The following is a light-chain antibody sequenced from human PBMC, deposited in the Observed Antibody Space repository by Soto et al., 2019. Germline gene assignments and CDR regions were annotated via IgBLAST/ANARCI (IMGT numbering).Light chain of an antibody. CDR2: GAS. V-gene: IGKV3-20*01. Sequence: ETVLTQSPGTLSLSPGERATLSCRASQSVSSSYLAWYQQKPGQAPRLLIYGASSRATGIPDRFSGSGSGTDFTLTISRLEPDYFAVYYCQQYGSSPQTFG. CDR1: QSVSSSY. CDR3: QQYGSSPQT. J-gene: IGKJ2*01.